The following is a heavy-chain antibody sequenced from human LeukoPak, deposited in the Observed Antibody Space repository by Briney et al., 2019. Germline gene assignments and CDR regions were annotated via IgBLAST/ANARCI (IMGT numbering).Heavy chain of an antibody. CDR1: GFTFSSYS. D-gene: IGHD1-1*01. J-gene: IGHJ4*02. CDR3: AKNPRLEGWIYFDS. Sequence: GGSLRLSCAASGFTFSSYSMSWVRQAPGKGLEWVSSISGSGGRIDYADSVKGRFTISRDNSKNTLSLQMNSLTAEDTAVYYCAKNPRLEGWIYFDSWGPGILVTVSS. CDR2: ISGSGGRI. V-gene: IGHV3-23*01.